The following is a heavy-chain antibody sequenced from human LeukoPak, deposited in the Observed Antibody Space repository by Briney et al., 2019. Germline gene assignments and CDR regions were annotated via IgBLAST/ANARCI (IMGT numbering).Heavy chain of an antibody. CDR2: INHSGST. Sequence: SETLSLTCAVYGGSFSGYYWSWIRQPPGKGLEWIGEINHSGSTNYNPSLKSRVTISVDTSKNQFSLKLSSVTAADTAVYYCARDRVLLWFGEFKNYYYYMDVWGKGTTVTISS. V-gene: IGHV4-34*01. CDR1: GGSFSGYY. D-gene: IGHD3-10*01. CDR3: ARDRVLLWFGEFKNYYYYMDV. J-gene: IGHJ6*03.